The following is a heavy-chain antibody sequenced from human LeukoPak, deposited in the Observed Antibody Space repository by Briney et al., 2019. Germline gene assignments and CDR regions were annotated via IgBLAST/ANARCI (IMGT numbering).Heavy chain of an antibody. J-gene: IGHJ6*03. Sequence: ASVKVSCKASGYTFTGYYMHWVRQAPGQGLEWMGWINPNSGGTNYAQKFQGRVTMTRDTSISTAYMELSSLRSEDTAVYYCASRRFGDRYYYYYMDVWGKGTTVTVSS. V-gene: IGHV1-2*02. CDR1: GYTFTGYY. D-gene: IGHD3-10*01. CDR2: INPNSGGT. CDR3: ASRRFGDRYYYYYMDV.